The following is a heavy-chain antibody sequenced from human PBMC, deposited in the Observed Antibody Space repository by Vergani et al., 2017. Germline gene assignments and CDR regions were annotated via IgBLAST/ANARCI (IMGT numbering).Heavy chain of an antibody. V-gene: IGHV4-39*01. J-gene: IGHJ1*01. CDR2: IYYTGTT. CDR1: GVSIGSNSYY. D-gene: IGHD6-19*01. CDR3: TRHGRSGWAGYFQH. Sequence: QLQLQESGPGLVKPSETLSLTCTVSGVSIGSNSYYWGWIRQPPGKGLEWIGTIYYTGTTYYNEAHKSRLTISVDTSKNQISLNLTSVTAADTAVYYCTRHGRSGWAGYFQHWGQGTLVTASS.